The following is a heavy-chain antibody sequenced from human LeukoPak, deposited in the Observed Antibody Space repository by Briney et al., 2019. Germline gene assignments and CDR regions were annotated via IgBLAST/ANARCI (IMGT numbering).Heavy chain of an antibody. Sequence: GGSLRLSCAASGVTVSSNYMSWVRQAPGKGLEWVSVIYSGGSTYYADSVKGRFTISRDNSKNTLYLQMNSLRAEDTAVYYCARAHGDYELYYFDYWGQGTLVTVSS. CDR3: ARAHGDYELYYFDY. D-gene: IGHD4-17*01. CDR2: IYSGGST. CDR1: GVTVSSNY. J-gene: IGHJ4*02. V-gene: IGHV3-53*01.